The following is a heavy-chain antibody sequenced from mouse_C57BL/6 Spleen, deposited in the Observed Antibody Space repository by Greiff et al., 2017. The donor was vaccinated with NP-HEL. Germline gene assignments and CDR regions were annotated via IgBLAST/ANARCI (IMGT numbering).Heavy chain of an antibody. CDR2: INYDGSST. Sequence: EVMLVESEGGLVQPGSSMKLSCTASGFTFSDYYMAWVRQVPEKGLEWVANINYDGSSTYYLDSLKSRFIISRDNAKNILYRQMSSLKSEDTATYYCAREGGSSRSYAMDYWGQGTSVTVSS. D-gene: IGHD1-1*01. V-gene: IGHV5-16*01. CDR1: GFTFSDYY. CDR3: AREGGSSRSYAMDY. J-gene: IGHJ4*01.